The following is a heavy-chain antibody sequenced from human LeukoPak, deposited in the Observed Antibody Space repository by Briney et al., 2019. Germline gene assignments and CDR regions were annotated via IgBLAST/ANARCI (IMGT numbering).Heavy chain of an antibody. Sequence: SETLSLTCTVSGGSISSSSYYWGWIRQPPGKGLEWIGSIYYSGSTYYNPSLKSRVTISVDTSKNQFSLKLSSVTAADTAVYYCARVIAAAGLGWFDPWGQGTLVTVSS. J-gene: IGHJ5*02. D-gene: IGHD6-13*01. CDR3: ARVIAAAGLGWFDP. V-gene: IGHV4-39*01. CDR2: IYYSGST. CDR1: GGSISSSSYY.